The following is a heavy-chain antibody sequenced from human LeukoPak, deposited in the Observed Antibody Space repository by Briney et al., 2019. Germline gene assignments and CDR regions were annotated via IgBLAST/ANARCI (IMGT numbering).Heavy chain of an antibody. CDR3: AKGEDGYYYYGMDV. J-gene: IGHJ6*02. V-gene: IGHV3-23*01. D-gene: IGHD5-24*01. CDR1: GLSFTNYA. CDR2: ISGTGVTT. Sequence: GGSLRLSCEASGLSFTNYAMSWVRQAPGKGLEWVSAISGTGVTTYYADSVKGRFTVSRDNSKNTLYLQMNSLRAEDTAVYYCAKGEDGYYYYGMDVWGQGTTVTVSS.